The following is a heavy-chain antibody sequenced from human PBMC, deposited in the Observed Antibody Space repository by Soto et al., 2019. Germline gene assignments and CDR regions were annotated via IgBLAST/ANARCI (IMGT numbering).Heavy chain of an antibody. Sequence: GGSLRLSCAASGFTFSSYAMSWVRQAPGKGLEWVSAISGSGGSTYYADSVKGRFTISRDNSKNTLYLQMNSLRAEDTAVYYCAKFGPPVRGVIISEFDYWGQGTLVTVSS. D-gene: IGHD3-10*01. CDR1: GFTFSSYA. CDR3: AKFGPPVRGVIISEFDY. CDR2: ISGSGGST. J-gene: IGHJ4*02. V-gene: IGHV3-23*01.